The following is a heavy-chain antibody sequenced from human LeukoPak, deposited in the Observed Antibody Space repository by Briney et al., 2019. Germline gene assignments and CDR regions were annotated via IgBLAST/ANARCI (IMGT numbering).Heavy chain of an antibody. CDR3: ARRRDRGRYFDL. D-gene: IGHD6-25*01. CDR1: GYSFTGYW. CDR2: VYPGDSHT. J-gene: IGHJ2*01. Sequence: EETLKISCKGSGYSFTGYWIGWVRQMPGKGLEWMGIVYPGDSHTRYSPSFQGQVTISADKSITTVYLQWSSLKASDSAIYYCARRRDRGRYFDLWGRGTLVTVSS. V-gene: IGHV5-51*01.